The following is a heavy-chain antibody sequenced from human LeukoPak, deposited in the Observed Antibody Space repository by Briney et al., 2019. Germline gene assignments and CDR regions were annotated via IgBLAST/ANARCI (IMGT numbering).Heavy chain of an antibody. Sequence: PGGSLRLSCAASGFTFSSYGMHWVRQAPGKGLEWVAVISYDGSNKYYADSVKGRFTISRDNSKNTLYLQMNSLRAEDTAVYYCARVPTPNIVATISFDYWGQGTLVTVSS. CDR3: ARVPTPNIVATISFDY. D-gene: IGHD5-12*01. J-gene: IGHJ4*02. CDR2: ISYDGSNK. CDR1: GFTFSSYG. V-gene: IGHV3-30*03.